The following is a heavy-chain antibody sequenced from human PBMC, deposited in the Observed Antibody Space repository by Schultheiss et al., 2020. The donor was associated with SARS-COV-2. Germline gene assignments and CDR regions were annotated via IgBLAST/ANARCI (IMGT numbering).Heavy chain of an antibody. V-gene: IGHV4-31*03. Sequence: SETLSLTCTVSGGSISSGGYYWSWIRQHPGKGLEWIGYIYYSGSTYYNPSLKSRVTISVDTSKNQFSLKMSSVTAADTAVYYCARRGSGIGIPFIDLWGRGTLVTVSS. CDR3: ARRGSGIGIPFIDL. CDR2: IYYSGST. J-gene: IGHJ2*01. CDR1: GGSISSGGYY. D-gene: IGHD2-21*01.